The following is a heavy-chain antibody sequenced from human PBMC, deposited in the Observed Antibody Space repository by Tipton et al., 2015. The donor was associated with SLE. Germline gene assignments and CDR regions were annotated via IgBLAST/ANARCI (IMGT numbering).Heavy chain of an antibody. CDR1: GGSFSGYC. D-gene: IGHD3-10*01. Sequence: TLSLTCAVYGGSFSGYCWSWIRQPPGKGLEWIGEINHSGSTNYNPSLKSRVTISVDTSKNQFSLKLSSVTAADTAVYYCAREWRITSPRFDPWGQGTLVTVSS. CDR2: INHSGST. CDR3: AREWRITSPRFDP. J-gene: IGHJ5*02. V-gene: IGHV4-34*01.